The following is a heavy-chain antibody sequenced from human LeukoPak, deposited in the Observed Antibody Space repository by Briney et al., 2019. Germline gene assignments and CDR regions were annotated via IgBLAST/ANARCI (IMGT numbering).Heavy chain of an antibody. D-gene: IGHD1-26*01. J-gene: IGHJ4*02. CDR2: IDPSDSYT. CDR1: GYTFTNYY. Sequence: GESLKISCKGSGYTFTNYYVGWVRQMPGKGLEWMGRIDPSDSYTNYSPSFQGHVTISADKSISTAYLQWSSLKASDTAMYYCARLVGSYPSYFDSWGQGTLIIVSS. CDR3: ARLVGSYPSYFDS. V-gene: IGHV5-10-1*01.